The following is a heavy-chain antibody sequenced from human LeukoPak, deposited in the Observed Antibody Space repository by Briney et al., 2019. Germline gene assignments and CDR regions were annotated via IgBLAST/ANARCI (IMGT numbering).Heavy chain of an antibody. J-gene: IGHJ3*02. Sequence: GASVKVSCKASGGTFSSYAISWVRQAPGQGLEWMGGIIPIFGTANYAQKFQGRVTITADESTSTAYMELRSLRSDDTAVYYCARGGLVPADAFDIWGQGTMVTVSS. D-gene: IGHD2-2*01. V-gene: IGHV1-69*13. CDR3: ARGGLVPADAFDI. CDR2: IIPIFGTA. CDR1: GGTFSSYA.